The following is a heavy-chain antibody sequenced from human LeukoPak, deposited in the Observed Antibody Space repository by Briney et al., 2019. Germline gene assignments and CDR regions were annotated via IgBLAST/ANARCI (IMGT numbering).Heavy chain of an antibody. V-gene: IGHV3-23*01. CDR2: ISGSGGST. CDR1: GFTFSSYA. Sequence: GGSLRLSCAASGFTFSSYAMSWVRQAPGKGLEWVSAISGSGGSTYYADSVKGRFTISRDNAKNSLYLQMNSLRAEDTAVYYCARAGGSYYFDYWGQGTLVTVSS. J-gene: IGHJ4*02. D-gene: IGHD1-26*01. CDR3: ARAGGSYYFDY.